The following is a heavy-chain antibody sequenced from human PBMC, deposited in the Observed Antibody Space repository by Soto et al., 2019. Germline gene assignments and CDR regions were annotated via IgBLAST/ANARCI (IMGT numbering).Heavy chain of an antibody. Sequence: SGPTLVNPTQTLTLTCSFSGFSLSTSGMRVNWIRQPPGRALEWLARIDWNDNTFYNKSLRTRLTISKDTSENQVVLIMTNMDPADTGTYFCARMGSVDDYWGQATLVTVSS. V-gene: IGHV2-70*04. CDR3: ARMGSVDDY. J-gene: IGHJ4*02. CDR2: IDWNDNT. CDR1: GFSLSTSGMR. D-gene: IGHD3-10*01.